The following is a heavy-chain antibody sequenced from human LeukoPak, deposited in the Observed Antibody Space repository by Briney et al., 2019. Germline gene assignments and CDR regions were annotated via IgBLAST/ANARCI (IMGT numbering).Heavy chain of an antibody. CDR2: ISSSSSTI. J-gene: IGHJ5*02. CDR1: GFTFSSYS. Sequence: GGSLRLSCAASGFTFSSYSMNWVRQAPGKGLEWVSYISSSSSTIYYADSVKGRFTISRDNAKNSLYLQMNSLRAEDTAVYYCARERVYCSGGSCTNWFDPWGQGTLVTVSS. CDR3: ARERVYCSGGSCTNWFDP. V-gene: IGHV3-48*01. D-gene: IGHD2-15*01.